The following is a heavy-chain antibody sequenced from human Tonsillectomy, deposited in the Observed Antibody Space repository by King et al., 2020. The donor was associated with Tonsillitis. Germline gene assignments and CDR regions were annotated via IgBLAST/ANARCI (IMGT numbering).Heavy chain of an antibody. J-gene: IGHJ4*02. CDR2: ISSSGNYI. CDR3: ARSDYGGNPSYFDY. V-gene: IGHV3-21*01. CDR1: GFTFSSYS. D-gene: IGHD4-23*01. Sequence: VQLVESGGGLVKPGGSLRLSCAASGFTFSSYSMNWVRQAPGKGLEWVSSISSSGNYIYYADSVKGRLTISRDNAKNSLSLQMNSLRAEDTAVYYCARSDYGGNPSYFDYWGQGTLVTVSS.